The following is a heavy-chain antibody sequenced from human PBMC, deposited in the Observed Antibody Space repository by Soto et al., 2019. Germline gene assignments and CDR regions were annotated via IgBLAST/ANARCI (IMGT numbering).Heavy chain of an antibody. CDR2: MNPYNGNT. CDR1: GYTFTSYD. D-gene: IGHD2-15*01. Sequence: ASVKVSCKASGYTFTSYDINWVRQAPGQGLEWMGWMNPYNGNTNYAQKLQGRVTMTTDTSTSTAYMELRSLRSDDTAVYYCAREPTLLPVYFDYWGQGTLVTVSS. CDR3: AREPTLLPVYFDY. J-gene: IGHJ4*02. V-gene: IGHV1-18*01.